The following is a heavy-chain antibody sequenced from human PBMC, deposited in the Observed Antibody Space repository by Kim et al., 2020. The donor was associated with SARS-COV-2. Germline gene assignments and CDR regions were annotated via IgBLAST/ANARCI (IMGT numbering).Heavy chain of an antibody. Sequence: SVKVSCKASGGIFTSYIVTWVRQAPGQGLEWLGRIITFSGTANYAQRFQGRVTITADRSTRTAFMEMSSLTSDDTAVYFCARERPYDDSRLYCIDYWGQGTLVTVSS. D-gene: IGHD3-22*01. V-gene: IGHV1-69*08. CDR1: GGIFTSYI. J-gene: IGHJ4*02. CDR2: IITFSGTA. CDR3: ARERPYDDSRLYCIDY.